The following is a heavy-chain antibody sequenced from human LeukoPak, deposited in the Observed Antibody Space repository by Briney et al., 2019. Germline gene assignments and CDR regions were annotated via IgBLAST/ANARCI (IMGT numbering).Heavy chain of an antibody. V-gene: IGHV1-18*01. D-gene: IGHD4-23*01. CDR2: ISAYNGNT. Sequence: ASVKVSCKASGYTFTSYGISWVRQAPGQGLEWMGWISAYNGNTNYAQKLQGRVTMTRDTSISTAYMELSSLRSEDTAVYFCARSNYGGKRWFDPWGQGTLGIVSS. CDR1: GYTFTSYG. CDR3: ARSNYGGKRWFDP. J-gene: IGHJ5*02.